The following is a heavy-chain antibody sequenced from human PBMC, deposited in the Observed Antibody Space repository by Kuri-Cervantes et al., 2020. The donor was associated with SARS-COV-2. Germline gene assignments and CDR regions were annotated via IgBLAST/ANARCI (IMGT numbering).Heavy chain of an antibody. CDR2: LSNDGAHG. CDR1: GFTFRSSG. D-gene: IGHD3-3*01. Sequence: GGSLRLSCAASGFTFRSSGMHWVRQAPGKGLEWVALLSNDGAHGYYADSVKGRFTISRDNFKNTLFLQMNSLRSEDTAMYYCAKGGDFWSGFTYFDSCGPGTLVTVSS. CDR3: AKGGDFWSGFTYFDS. J-gene: IGHJ4*02. V-gene: IGHV3-30*18.